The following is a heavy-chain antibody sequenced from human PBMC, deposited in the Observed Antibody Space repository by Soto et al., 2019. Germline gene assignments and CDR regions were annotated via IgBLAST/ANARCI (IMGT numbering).Heavy chain of an antibody. J-gene: IGHJ4*02. CDR3: AARISGGSYSY. V-gene: IGHV1-58*02. Sequence: QMQLVQSGPEVKKPGTSVKVSCKASGFTFNKSAMQWVRQARGQRPEWIGWIVLGSGNTNYAQRFQERVTIIRDMSRSTAYMELSSLRSEDTAVYYCAARISGGSYSYWGQGTLVTVSS. D-gene: IGHD1-26*01. CDR1: GFTFNKSA. CDR2: IVLGSGNT.